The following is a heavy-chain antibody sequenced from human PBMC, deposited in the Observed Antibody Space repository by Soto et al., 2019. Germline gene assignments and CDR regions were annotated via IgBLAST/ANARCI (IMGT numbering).Heavy chain of an antibody. CDR3: ATRMYSTSWYYFVS. D-gene: IGHD6-13*01. V-gene: IGHV3-23*01. CDR1: GFTFTNYA. J-gene: IGHJ4*02. Sequence: EVQLLESGGGFVQPGGSLRLSCAASGFTFTNYALSWVRQAPGKGLEWVSTIGGGSGSTSYADSVKGRFSISRENSKNTLYLQMSSLRAEDTALYYCATRMYSTSWYYFVSWGQGPLVTVSS. CDR2: IGGGSGST.